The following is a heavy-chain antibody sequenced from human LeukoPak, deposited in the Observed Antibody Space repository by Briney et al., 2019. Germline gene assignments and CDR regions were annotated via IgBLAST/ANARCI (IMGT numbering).Heavy chain of an antibody. V-gene: IGHV3-66*01. CDR1: GFTVSSNY. CDR2: IYSGGST. Sequence: PGGSLRLSCAASGFTVSSNYMSWVRQAPGKGLEWVSIIYSGGSTYYADSVKGRFTISRGNSKNTLYLQMNSLRAEDTAVYYCARANWGHPMYYFDYWGQGTLVTVSS. J-gene: IGHJ4*02. CDR3: ARANWGHPMYYFDY. D-gene: IGHD7-27*01.